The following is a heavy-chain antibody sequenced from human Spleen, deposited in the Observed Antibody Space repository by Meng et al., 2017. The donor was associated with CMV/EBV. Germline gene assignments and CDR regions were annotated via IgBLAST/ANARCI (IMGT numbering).Heavy chain of an antibody. J-gene: IGHJ4*02. D-gene: IGHD5-24*01. Sequence: KASGGTFSSYTIGWVRQAPGQGLEWMGGIIPIFGTANYAQTFQGRVTITTDESTSTAYMGLSSLRSEDTAVYYCASGRDGYNFSLDYWGQGTLVTVSS. CDR2: IIPIFGTA. V-gene: IGHV1-69*05. CDR3: ASGRDGYNFSLDY. CDR1: GGTFSSYT.